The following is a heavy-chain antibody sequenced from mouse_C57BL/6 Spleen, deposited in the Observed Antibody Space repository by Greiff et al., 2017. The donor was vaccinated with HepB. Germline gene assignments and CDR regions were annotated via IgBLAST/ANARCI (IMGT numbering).Heavy chain of an antibody. CDR2: IYPGSGNT. Sequence: VQLVESGPELVKPGASVKISCKASGYTFTDYYINWVKQRPGRGLEWIGGIYPGSGNTKYNEKFKGKATLTVDTSSSTAYMQLSSLTSEDSAVYFCARKGNDGYFDYWGQGTTLTVSS. CDR1: GYTFTDYY. V-gene: IGHV1-84*01. D-gene: IGHD2-3*01. J-gene: IGHJ2*01. CDR3: ARKGNDGYFDY.